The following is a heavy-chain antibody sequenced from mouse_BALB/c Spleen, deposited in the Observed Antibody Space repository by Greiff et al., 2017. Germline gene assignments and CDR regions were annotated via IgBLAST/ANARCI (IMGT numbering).Heavy chain of an antibody. V-gene: IGHV1S81*02. CDR2: INPSNGGT. CDR1: GYTFTSYY. D-gene: IGHD2-4*01. J-gene: IGHJ1*01. Sequence: VQLQQPGAELVKPGASVKLSCKASGYTFTSYYMYWVKQRPGQGLEWIGGINPSNGGTNFNEKFKSKATLTVDKSSSTAYMQLGSLTSEDSAVYYCTRDDYFYWYFDVWGAGTTVTVSS. CDR3: TRDDYFYWYFDV.